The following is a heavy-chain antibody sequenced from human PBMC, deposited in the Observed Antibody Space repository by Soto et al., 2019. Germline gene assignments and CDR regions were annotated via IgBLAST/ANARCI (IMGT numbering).Heavy chain of an antibody. CDR3: ANAFFDILTGAQVY. D-gene: IGHD3-9*01. Sequence: GGSLRLSCAASGFPFSNHAMSWVRQAPGKGLEWVSAISGSGSSTYYADSVKGRFTISRDNSKNTLYLQMNSLRAEDTAIYYCANAFFDILTGAQVYWGQGTLVTVSS. CDR2: ISGSGSST. V-gene: IGHV3-23*01. CDR1: GFPFSNHA. J-gene: IGHJ4*02.